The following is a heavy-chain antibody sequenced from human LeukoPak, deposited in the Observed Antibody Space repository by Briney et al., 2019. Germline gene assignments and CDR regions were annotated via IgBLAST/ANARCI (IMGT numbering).Heavy chain of an antibody. CDR1: GFTFSSYA. Sequence: PGGSLRLSCAASGFTFSSYAMSWVRQAPGKGLEWVSAISGSGGSTYYADSVKGRFTISRDNSQNTLYLQLNSLRAEDSAVYYCARRGLIAATGTKAFDIWGQGTMVTVSS. D-gene: IGHD6-13*01. J-gene: IGHJ3*02. CDR3: ARRGLIAATGTKAFDI. CDR2: ISGSGGST. V-gene: IGHV3-23*01.